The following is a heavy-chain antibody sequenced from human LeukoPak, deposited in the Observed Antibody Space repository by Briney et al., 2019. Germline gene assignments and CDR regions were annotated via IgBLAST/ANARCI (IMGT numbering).Heavy chain of an antibody. CDR3: AKVSLWVGGLGGWFDP. CDR1: GGSIGRDY. CDR2: MSYGGSA. J-gene: IGHJ5*02. V-gene: IGHV4-59*01. Sequence: PSETLSLTCTVSGGSIGRDYWSWIRQPPGKGLEWIGYMSYGGSANYNPSLRSRVTISVDTSKNLFSLKLSSVTAADTAVYYCAKVSLWVGGLGGWFDPWGRGSLVTVSS. D-gene: IGHD3-10*01.